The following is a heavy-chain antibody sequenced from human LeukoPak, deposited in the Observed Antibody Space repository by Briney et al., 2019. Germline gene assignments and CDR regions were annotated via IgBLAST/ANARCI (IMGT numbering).Heavy chain of an antibody. CDR3: ARMYSNYFDS. D-gene: IGHD4-11*01. V-gene: IGHV4-61*01. CDR1: GGSVSSGIYY. Sequence: SETLSLTCTVSGGSVSSGIYYWSWIRQPPGKGMEYIGYIYYSGSTTYNPSLKSRVTISVYTSKNQFSLQLSSVTAADTAVYYCARMYSNYFDSWGQGTLVTVSS. J-gene: IGHJ4*02. CDR2: IYYSGST.